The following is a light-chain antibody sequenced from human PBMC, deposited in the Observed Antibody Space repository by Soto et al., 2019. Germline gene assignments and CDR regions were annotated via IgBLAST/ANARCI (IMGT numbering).Light chain of an antibody. Sequence: DIQMTQSPSTLPASVGDRVTITCRASQTISDWLAGYQQKPGKAHKVLLPKASNLQSGVPSRFSGSGSGTEFTRTINSLQPDDFATDYCQQYPGHSNNFGQGTKREIK. V-gene: IGKV1-5*03. CDR2: KAS. CDR3: QQYPGHSNN. J-gene: IGKJ2*01. CDR1: QTISDW.